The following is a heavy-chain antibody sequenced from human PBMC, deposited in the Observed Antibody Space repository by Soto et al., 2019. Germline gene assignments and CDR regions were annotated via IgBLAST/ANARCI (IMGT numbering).Heavy chain of an antibody. J-gene: IGHJ5*02. D-gene: IGHD6-19*01. CDR3: ARDSRTGWSPNSFDP. CDR1: GGSINSYY. Sequence: SETLSLTCTVSGGSINSYYWNWIRQPPGKGLEWIGYIYYSGSTNYNPSLESRVTISVDTSKNQFSLKLSSVTAADTAVYYCARDSRTGWSPNSFDPWGQGTLVTVSS. V-gene: IGHV4-59*01. CDR2: IYYSGST.